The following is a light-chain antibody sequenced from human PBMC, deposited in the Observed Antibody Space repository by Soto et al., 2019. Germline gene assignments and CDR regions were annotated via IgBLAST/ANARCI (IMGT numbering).Light chain of an antibody. V-gene: IGKV3-20*01. Sequence: DIVLTQSPGTLSLSPGDRATLSCRASESVSSNYIAWYQQKLGQAPRLLIYGASSRGPDSPDRFSGSGSGTDFTLTISRLEPEGFAVYYWHQYGRSPGTFGGGTRVDIK. CDR3: HQYGRSPGT. CDR1: ESVSSNY. J-gene: IGKJ4*01. CDR2: GAS.